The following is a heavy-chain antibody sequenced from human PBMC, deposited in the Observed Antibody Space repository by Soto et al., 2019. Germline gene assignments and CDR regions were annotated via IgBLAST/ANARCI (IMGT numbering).Heavy chain of an antibody. V-gene: IGHV3-11*01. D-gene: IGHD6-6*01. CDR3: ARDKTSIAARPLDY. J-gene: IGHJ4*02. CDR2: ISSSGSTI. Sequence: GGSLRLSCAASGFTFSDYYMSWIRQAPGKGLEWVSYISSSGSTIYYADSVKGRFTISRDNAKNSLYLQMNSLRAEDTAVYYCARDKTSIAARPLDYWGQGTLVTVSS. CDR1: GFTFSDYY.